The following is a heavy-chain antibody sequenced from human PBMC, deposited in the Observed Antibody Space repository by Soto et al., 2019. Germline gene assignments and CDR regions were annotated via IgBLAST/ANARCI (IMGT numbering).Heavy chain of an antibody. D-gene: IGHD6-6*01. Sequence: ASVKVSCKASGYTFTSYGISWVRQAPGQGLEWMGWISAYNGNTNYAQKLQGRVTMTTDTSTSTAYMELRSLRSDDTAVYYCARDTNGRLAALYYMDVWGKGTTVTVSS. CDR2: ISAYNGNT. CDR1: GYTFTSYG. J-gene: IGHJ6*03. V-gene: IGHV1-18*01. CDR3: ARDTNGRLAALYYMDV.